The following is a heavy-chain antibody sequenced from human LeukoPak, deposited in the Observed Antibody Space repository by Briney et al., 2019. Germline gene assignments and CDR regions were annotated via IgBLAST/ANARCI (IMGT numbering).Heavy chain of an antibody. D-gene: IGHD3-22*01. CDR2: VYYTGIT. J-gene: IGHJ4*02. CDR3: ARVSGYYSIDY. CDR1: GGSISSDY. V-gene: IGHV4-59*01. Sequence: SETLSLTCNVSGGSISSDYWSWIRQPPGRRLEWIGYVYYTGITNYNPSLKRRVTISVDTSKNQFSLRLSSVTAADTAVYYCARVSGYYSIDYWGQGTLVTVSS.